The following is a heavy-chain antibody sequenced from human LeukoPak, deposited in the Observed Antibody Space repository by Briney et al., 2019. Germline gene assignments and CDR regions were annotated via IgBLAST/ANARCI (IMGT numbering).Heavy chain of an antibody. CDR2: ISWNSGSI. CDR1: GFTFSSYG. J-gene: IGHJ4*02. V-gene: IGHV3-9*03. Sequence: GGSLRLSCVASGFTFSSYGMHWVRQAPGKGLEWVSGISWNSGSIGYADSVKGRFTISRDNAKNSLYLQRNSLRAEDMALYYCAKDRYSYSGSYLFDYWGQGTLVTVSS. CDR3: AKDRYSYSGSYLFDY. D-gene: IGHD1-26*01.